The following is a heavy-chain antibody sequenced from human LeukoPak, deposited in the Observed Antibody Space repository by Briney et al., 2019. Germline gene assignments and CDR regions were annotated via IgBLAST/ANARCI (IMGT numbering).Heavy chain of an antibody. V-gene: IGHV6-1*01. CDR1: GDSVSSNSAA. CDR3: ARDSSGYCSGGSCYGSDYHYYGMDV. CDR2: TYYRSKWYN. J-gene: IGHJ6*02. D-gene: IGHD2-15*01. Sequence: SQTLSLTCAISGDSVSSNSAAWNWIRQSPSRGLEWLGRTYYRSKWYNDYAVSVKSRITINPDTSKNQFSLQLNSVTPEDTAVYYCARDSSGYCSGGSCYGSDYHYYGMDVWGQGTTVTVSS.